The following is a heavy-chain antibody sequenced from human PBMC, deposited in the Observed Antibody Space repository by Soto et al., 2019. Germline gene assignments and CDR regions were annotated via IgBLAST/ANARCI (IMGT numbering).Heavy chain of an antibody. CDR2: IIPILGIA. CDR3: AREKNEGLRLGELPQNGFDY. V-gene: IGHV1-69*04. J-gene: IGHJ4*02. Sequence: GASVKVSCKASGGTFSSYTISWVRQAPGQGLEWMGRIIPILGIANYAQKFQGRVTITADKSTSTAFLELSSLRSEDTAVYYCAREKNEGLRLGELPQNGFDYWGQGTLVTVSS. CDR1: GGTFSSYT. D-gene: IGHD3-16*01.